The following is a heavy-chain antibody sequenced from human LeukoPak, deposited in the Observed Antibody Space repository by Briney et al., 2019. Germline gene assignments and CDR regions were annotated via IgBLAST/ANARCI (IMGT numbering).Heavy chain of an antibody. V-gene: IGHV3-23*01. CDR3: ARGYSGSYRVDY. Sequence: GGSLRLSCAASGFTFSSYGMQWVRQAPGKGLEWVSAISGSGGSTYYADSVKGRFTISRDNSKNTLYLQMNSLRAEDTAVYYCARGYSGSYRVDYWGQGTLVTVSS. CDR1: GFTFSSYG. J-gene: IGHJ4*02. D-gene: IGHD1-26*01. CDR2: ISGSGGST.